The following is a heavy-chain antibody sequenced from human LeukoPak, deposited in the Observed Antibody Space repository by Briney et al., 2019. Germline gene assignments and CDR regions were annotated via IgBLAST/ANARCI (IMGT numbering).Heavy chain of an antibody. CDR2: ISAYNGDT. V-gene: IGHV1-18*01. D-gene: IGHD2-2*01. CDR1: AYTFTSYG. Sequence: ASVKVSCKASAYTFTSYGISWVRQAPGRGLEWMGWISAYNGDTNYAQKLQGRVTMTTDTSTSTAYMELRSLRSDDTAVYYCARDCSSTNCYRIFDYWGQGTLVTVSS. CDR3: ARDCSSTNCYRIFDY. J-gene: IGHJ4*02.